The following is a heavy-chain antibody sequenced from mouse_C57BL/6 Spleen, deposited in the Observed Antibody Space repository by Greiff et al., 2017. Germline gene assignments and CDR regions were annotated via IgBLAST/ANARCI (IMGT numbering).Heavy chain of an antibody. CDR1: GYTFTGYC. V-gene: IGHV1-55*01. Sequence: QVQLQQPGAELVKPGASVKMSCKASGYTFTGYCITWVKQRPGQGLEWIGDIYPGCGSTNYNQKFKSKATLTVDTSSSTAYMQRSSLTAEDSAVYYGARLEWSCLGDWGQGTTLTVSS. J-gene: IGHJ2*01. D-gene: IGHD1-3*01. CDR2: IYPGCGST. CDR3: ARLEWSCLGD.